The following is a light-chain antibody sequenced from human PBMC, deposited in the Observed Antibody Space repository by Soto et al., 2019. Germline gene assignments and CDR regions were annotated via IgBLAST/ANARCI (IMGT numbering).Light chain of an antibody. V-gene: IGKV1-5*03. J-gene: IGKJ1*01. CDR2: KAS. CDR3: QHYNSYSEA. Sequence: DIQMTQSHSTMYGSVGDRVTITCRARQTISSWFAWYQQKPGKAHKLLIYKASTLKSGVPSRFSGSGSGTEFTLTISSLQPDEFETYYFQHYNSYSEAFGQGAKV. CDR1: QTISSW.